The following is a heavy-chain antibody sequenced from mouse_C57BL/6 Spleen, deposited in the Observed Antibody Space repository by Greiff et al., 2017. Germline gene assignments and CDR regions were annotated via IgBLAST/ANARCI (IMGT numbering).Heavy chain of an antibody. CDR3: ARTSMIRSWFAY. D-gene: IGHD2-4*01. CDR1: GYTFTSYW. Sequence: QVQLQQPGAELVKPGASVKLSCKASGYTFTSYWMQWVKQRPGQGLEWIGEIDPSDSYTNYNQKFKGKATLTVDTSSSTAYMQLSSLTSEDSAVYYWARTSMIRSWFAYWGQGTLVTVSA. J-gene: IGHJ3*01. V-gene: IGHV1-50*01. CDR2: IDPSDSYT.